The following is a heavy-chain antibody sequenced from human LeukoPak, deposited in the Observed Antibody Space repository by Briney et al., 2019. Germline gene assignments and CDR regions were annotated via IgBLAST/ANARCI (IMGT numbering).Heavy chain of an antibody. CDR2: INPTSGSA. D-gene: IGHD3-10*01. J-gene: IGHJ4*02. V-gene: IGHV1-46*01. CDR3: ARGWAHGSFDY. CDR1: GYTFSGYS. Sequence: ASVKVSCKASGYTFSGYSMHWVRQAPGQGPEWMGMINPTSGSATYAQKFQGSVTMTRDTSTSTLYMELSSLRSDDTAVYYCARGWAHGSFDYWGQGTPVIVSS.